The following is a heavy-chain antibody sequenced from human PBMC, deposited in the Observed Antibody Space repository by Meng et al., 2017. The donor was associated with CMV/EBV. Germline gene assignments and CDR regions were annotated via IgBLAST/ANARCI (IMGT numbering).Heavy chain of an antibody. Sequence: ESLKISCAASGFTFSAYAMTWVRQAPGKGLEWIGYIYYSGSTNYNPSLKSRVTISVDTSKNQFSLKLSSVTAADTAVYYCARAHIAVAGTSFDYWGQGTLVTVSS. CDR2: IYYSGST. V-gene: IGHV4-59*01. D-gene: IGHD6-19*01. J-gene: IGHJ4*02. CDR1: GFTFSAYA. CDR3: ARAHIAVAGTSFDY.